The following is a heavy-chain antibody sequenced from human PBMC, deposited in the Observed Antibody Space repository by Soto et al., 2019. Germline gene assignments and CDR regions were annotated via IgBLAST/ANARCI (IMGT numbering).Heavy chain of an antibody. CDR2: INAGNGNT. Sequence: KRLEWMGWINAGNGNTEYSQKFQGRVTITRDTSASTAYIELSSLRSEDTAVYYCARVFYFFFQAEDGIRDL. D-gene: IGHD3-3*01. J-gene: IGHJ2*01. CDR3: ARVFYFFFQAEDGIRDL. V-gene: IGHV1-3*01.